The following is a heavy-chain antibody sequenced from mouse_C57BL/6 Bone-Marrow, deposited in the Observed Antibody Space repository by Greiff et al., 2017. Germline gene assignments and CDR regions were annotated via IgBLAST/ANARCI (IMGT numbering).Heavy chain of an antibody. CDR1: GYIFTSYG. D-gene: IGHD2-2*01. CDR3: ARGDLLWLRQGVDY. J-gene: IGHJ2*01. Sequence: QVQLQQSGAELARPGASVKLSCKASGYIFTSYGISWVKQRTGQGLEWIGEIYPRSGNTYYNEKFKGKATLTADKSSSTAYMELRSLTSEDSAVYFCARGDLLWLRQGVDYWGQGTTLTVAS. CDR2: IYPRSGNT. V-gene: IGHV1-81*01.